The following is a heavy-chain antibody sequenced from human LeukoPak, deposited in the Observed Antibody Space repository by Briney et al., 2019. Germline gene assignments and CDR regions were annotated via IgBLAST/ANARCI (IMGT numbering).Heavy chain of an antibody. CDR1: GFTFSSYA. J-gene: IGHJ3*02. CDR3: TTEGYGDAFDI. D-gene: IGHD5-18*01. Sequence: GGSLRLSCAASGFTFSSYAMSWVRQAPGKGLEWVGRIKSKTYGGTTDYAAPVKGRFTISRDDSKKTLYLQMSSLKTEDTAVYYCTTEGYGDAFDIWGQGTMVTVSS. CDR2: IKSKTYGGTT. V-gene: IGHV3-15*01.